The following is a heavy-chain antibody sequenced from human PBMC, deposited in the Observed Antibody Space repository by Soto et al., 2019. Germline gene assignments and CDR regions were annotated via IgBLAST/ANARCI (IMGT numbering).Heavy chain of an antibody. CDR3: ARDEGIRGFDS. CDR2: ISGYNGLT. V-gene: IGHV1-18*04. Sequence: QVQLVQSGVEVKKSGASVKVSCKASGYTFSNYGISWVRQAPGQGLEWMGWISGYNGLTAYAQNVQGRVTMTIDTPTTTVFMEMTGLRSNDTAVYYCARDEGIRGFDSWGQGTLVTVSS. J-gene: IGHJ4*02. D-gene: IGHD3-10*01. CDR1: GYTFSNYG.